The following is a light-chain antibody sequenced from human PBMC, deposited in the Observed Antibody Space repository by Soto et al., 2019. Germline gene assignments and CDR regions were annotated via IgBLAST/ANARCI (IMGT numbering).Light chain of an antibody. J-gene: IGKJ1*01. CDR2: GAS. Sequence: VMTQSPVTRSLSPGERATLSCRASQSVSSSYLAWYQQKPGQAPRLLIYGASSRATGIPDRFSGSGSGTDFTLTISRLEPADFAVYYCQQYGSSPTWAFGQGTKVDIK. CDR3: QQYGSSPTWA. V-gene: IGKV3-20*01. CDR1: QSVSSSY.